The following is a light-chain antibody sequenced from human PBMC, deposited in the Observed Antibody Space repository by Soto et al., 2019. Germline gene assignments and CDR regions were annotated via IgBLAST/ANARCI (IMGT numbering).Light chain of an antibody. Sequence: QSVLTQPASVSGSPGQSITISCTGTSSDIGNYNLVSWYQQRPGKAPKLLIYEVSKRPSGVSNRFSGSKSGNTASLTISGLQAEDEADYFCCSYVGSSNVVFGGGTKLTVL. CDR1: SSDIGNYNL. J-gene: IGLJ2*01. V-gene: IGLV2-23*02. CDR2: EVS. CDR3: CSYVGSSNVV.